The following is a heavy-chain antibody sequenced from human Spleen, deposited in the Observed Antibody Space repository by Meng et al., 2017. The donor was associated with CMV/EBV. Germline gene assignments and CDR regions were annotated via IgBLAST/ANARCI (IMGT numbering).Heavy chain of an antibody. J-gene: IGHJ5*02. D-gene: IGHD3-22*01. V-gene: IGHV3-21*01. CDR2: ISGGSSYI. CDR1: GFTFSGYT. CDR3: ARDSPGRDYDRTGRWFDP. Sequence: GGSLRLSCAASGFTFSGYTMNWVRQAPGKGLEWVSSISGGSSYIYYADSVKGRFTISRDNAKNSLYLQMNSLRAEDTAVYYCARDSPGRDYDRTGRWFDPWGQGTLVTVSS.